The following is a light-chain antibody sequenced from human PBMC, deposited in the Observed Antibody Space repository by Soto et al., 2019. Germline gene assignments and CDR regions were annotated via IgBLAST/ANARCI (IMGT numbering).Light chain of an antibody. V-gene: IGKV3-15*01. CDR3: QQYQNWPLA. Sequence: EIVMTQSPATLPVSPGETATLSCRASHNVNSNIAWYQQRPGQAPRLLIYGASTRATGIPARFSGSGSGTEITLTISSLQSEDFAVYYCQQYQNWPLAFGGGTKVDIK. CDR2: GAS. CDR1: HNVNSN. J-gene: IGKJ4*01.